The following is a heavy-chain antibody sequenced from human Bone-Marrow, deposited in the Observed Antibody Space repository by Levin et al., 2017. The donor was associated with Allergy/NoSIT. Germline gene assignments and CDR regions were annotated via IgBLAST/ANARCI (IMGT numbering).Heavy chain of an antibody. D-gene: IGHD4-11*01. CDR2: IYYSGST. Sequence: PSETLSLTCTVSGGSISGSHYYWGWIRQPPGKGLEWIGTIYYSGSTYYNPSLKSRVTVYVDTSNNQFSLNLSSVTAADSAVYYCARHAYSSYLRTNFFDSWGQGTLVTVSS. CDR3: ARHAYSSYLRTNFFDS. CDR1: GGSISGSHYY. J-gene: IGHJ4*02. V-gene: IGHV4-39*01.